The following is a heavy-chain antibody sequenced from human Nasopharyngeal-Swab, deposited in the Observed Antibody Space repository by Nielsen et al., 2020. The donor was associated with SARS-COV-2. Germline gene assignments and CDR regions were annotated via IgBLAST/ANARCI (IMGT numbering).Heavy chain of an antibody. V-gene: IGHV3-66*01. J-gene: IGHJ4*02. CDR1: GFSVSTKY. CDR3: ARGDDSSGYPYSHDY. D-gene: IGHD3-22*01. Sequence: GESLKISCAASGFSVSTKYMSWVRQAPGKGLEWVSSIYAGGSTYYADSVKGRFTISRDNSKNTLYLQMNSLRAEDTAVYYCARGDDSSGYPYSHDYWGQGTLATVSS. CDR2: IYAGGST.